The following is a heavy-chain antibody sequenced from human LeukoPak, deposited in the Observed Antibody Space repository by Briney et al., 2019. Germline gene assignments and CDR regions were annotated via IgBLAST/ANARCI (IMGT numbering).Heavy chain of an antibody. D-gene: IGHD5-18*01. CDR1: GGSVSNYY. Sequence: SETLSLTCTVSGGSVSNYYWSWIRQPPGKGLEWIGSIYYSGSTYYNPSLKSRVTISVDTSKNQFSLKLSSVTAADTAVYYCARDRVLRAYGYLFDYWGQGTLVTVSS. J-gene: IGHJ4*02. CDR3: ARDRVLRAYGYLFDY. CDR2: IYYSGST. V-gene: IGHV4-39*07.